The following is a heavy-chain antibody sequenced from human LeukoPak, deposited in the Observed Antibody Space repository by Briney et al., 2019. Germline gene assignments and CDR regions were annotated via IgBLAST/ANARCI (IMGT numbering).Heavy chain of an antibody. Sequence: GASVKVSCKVSGYTLTELSMHWVRQAPGKGLEWMGGFDPEDGETIYAQKLQGRVTMTTDTSTSTAYMELRSLRSDDTAVYYCARDPLFGSGSYYPPMDVWGKGTTVTISS. J-gene: IGHJ6*03. CDR3: ARDPLFGSGSYYPPMDV. CDR1: GYTLTELS. V-gene: IGHV1-24*01. D-gene: IGHD3-10*01. CDR2: FDPEDGET.